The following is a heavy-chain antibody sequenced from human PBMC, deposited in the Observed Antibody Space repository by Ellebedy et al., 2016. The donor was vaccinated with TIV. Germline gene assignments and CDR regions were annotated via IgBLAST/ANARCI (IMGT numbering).Heavy chain of an antibody. D-gene: IGHD3/OR15-3a*01. CDR3: ARVDLGLAFDY. V-gene: IGHV3-53*01. J-gene: IGHJ4*02. Sequence: GGSLRLSCAVSGFTVSGNYMSWVRQAPGKGLEWVSIIYSSGITYYADSVKGLFTISRDISKNKVYLQMNSLRAEDTAVYYCARVDLGLAFDYWGRGTLVTVSS. CDR1: GFTVSGNY. CDR2: IYSSGIT.